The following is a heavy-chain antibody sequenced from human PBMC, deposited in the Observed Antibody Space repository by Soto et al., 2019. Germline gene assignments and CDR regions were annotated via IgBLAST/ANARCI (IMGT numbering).Heavy chain of an antibody. CDR3: ARHGGDSYGHPYFDY. CDR2: VHKTGST. CDR1: GGSMNNDY. V-gene: IGHV4-59*08. Sequence: SETLSLTCTVSGGSMNNDYWSWIRQPPGRGLEWIGCVHKTGSTNYNPSLRSRVTISVDTSNNQLSLKLSSVTAADTAVYYCARHGGDSYGHPYFDYWGQGTLVTVSS. J-gene: IGHJ4*02. D-gene: IGHD5-18*01.